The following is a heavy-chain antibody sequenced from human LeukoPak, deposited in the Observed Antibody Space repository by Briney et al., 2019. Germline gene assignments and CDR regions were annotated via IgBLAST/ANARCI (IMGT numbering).Heavy chain of an antibody. Sequence: EASVKVSCKASGYTFTGYYMHWVRQAPGQGLEWMGWINPNSGGTNYAQKFQGRVTMTRDTSISTAYMGLSRLRSDDTAVYYCARDWDFMVFDYWGQGTLVTVSS. J-gene: IGHJ4*02. CDR2: INPNSGGT. D-gene: IGHD3-10*01. CDR1: GYTFTGYY. V-gene: IGHV1-2*02. CDR3: ARDWDFMVFDY.